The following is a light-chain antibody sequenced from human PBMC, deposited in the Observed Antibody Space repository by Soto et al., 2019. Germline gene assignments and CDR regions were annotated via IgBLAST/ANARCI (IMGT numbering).Light chain of an antibody. V-gene: IGLV2-11*01. J-gene: IGLJ1*01. CDR2: DVS. CDR1: SSDVGGYNY. CDR3: CSYAGSYSLYV. Sequence: QSALTQPRSVSGSPGQSVTISCTGTSSDVGGYNYVSWYQQHPGKAPKLIIYDVSERPSGVPDRFSGSKSGNTASLTISGLQAEDEADYYGCSYAGSYSLYVFGTGTKLTVL.